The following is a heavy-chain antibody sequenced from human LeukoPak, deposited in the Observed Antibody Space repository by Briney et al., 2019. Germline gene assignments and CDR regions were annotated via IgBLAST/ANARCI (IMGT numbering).Heavy chain of an antibody. CDR3: ARGVNLGYCSGGSCYGDYFDY. Sequence: SETLSLTCAVSGGSISNTNWWSWVRQPPGKGLEWIGEIYHSGSTDYNPSLKSRVTISVDKPKNHFSLKLTSVTAADTAVYYCARGVNLGYCSGGSCYGDYFDYWGQGTPVTVSS. CDR1: GGSISNTNW. CDR2: IYHSGST. J-gene: IGHJ4*02. V-gene: IGHV4-4*02. D-gene: IGHD2-15*01.